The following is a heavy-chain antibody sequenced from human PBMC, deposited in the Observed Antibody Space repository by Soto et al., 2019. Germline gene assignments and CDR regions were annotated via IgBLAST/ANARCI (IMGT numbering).Heavy chain of an antibody. CDR1: GFTFSTYG. V-gene: IGHV3-30*18. J-gene: IGHJ4*02. CDR2: ISHDGSNK. CDR3: ANGYRSGWYYFDY. Sequence: QVQLVESGGGVIQPGRSLKLSCGASGFTFSTYGMHWVRQAPGKGLEWVVVISHDGSNKYYADSVKGRFTISRDNSKNTLYLQMNSLKPEDTAVYYCANGYRSGWYYFDYWGQGTLVTVSS. D-gene: IGHD6-19*01.